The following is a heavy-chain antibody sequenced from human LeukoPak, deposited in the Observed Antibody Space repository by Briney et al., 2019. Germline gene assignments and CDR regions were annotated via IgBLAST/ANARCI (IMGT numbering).Heavy chain of an antibody. CDR1: GYTFTGYY. V-gene: IGHV1-2*02. Sequence: ASVKVSCKASGYTFTGYYMHWVRQAPGQGLEWMGWLNPNSGGTNYAQKFQGRVTMTRDTSINTAYMDLIRLRSDDTAVYYCARGSSSSTIYFYYYYMDVWGKGTTVTVSS. D-gene: IGHD6-6*01. CDR3: ARGSSSSTIYFYYYYMDV. J-gene: IGHJ6*03. CDR2: LNPNSGGT.